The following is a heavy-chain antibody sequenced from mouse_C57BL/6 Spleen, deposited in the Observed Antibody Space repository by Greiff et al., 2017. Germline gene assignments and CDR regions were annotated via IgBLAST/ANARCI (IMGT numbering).Heavy chain of an antibody. Sequence: QVQLQQSGAGLARPGASVKLSCKASGYTFTSYGISWVKQRTGQGLEWIGEIYPRSGNTYYNEKFKGKATLTADKSSSTAYMELRSLTSEDSAVYFGARGPEDYAMDYWGQGTSVTVSS. V-gene: IGHV1-81*01. CDR3: ARGPEDYAMDY. CDR2: IYPRSGNT. CDR1: GYTFTSYG. J-gene: IGHJ4*01.